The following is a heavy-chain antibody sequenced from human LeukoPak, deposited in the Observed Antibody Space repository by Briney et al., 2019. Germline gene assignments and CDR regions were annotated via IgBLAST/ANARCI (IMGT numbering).Heavy chain of an antibody. D-gene: IGHD5-18*01. Sequence: GGSLRLSCTASGFTLGSHDMHWVRQSPGQGLEWVTAVSSGFHAFFADSVQGRFTVSREDAKNSLYLQMNSLRAGDTAVYYCVREARGYHYTYFDYWGQGTLVTVSS. CDR2: VSSGFHA. V-gene: IGHV3-13*01. CDR3: VREARGYHYTYFDY. CDR1: GFTLGSHD. J-gene: IGHJ4*02.